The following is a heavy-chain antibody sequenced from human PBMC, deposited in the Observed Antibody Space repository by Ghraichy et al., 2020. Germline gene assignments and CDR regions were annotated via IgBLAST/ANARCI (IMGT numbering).Heavy chain of an antibody. V-gene: IGHV3-23*01. CDR3: AKGRHLDLNIVGRPGYFDY. J-gene: IGHJ4*02. CDR2: ITGSGGRT. Sequence: GGSLNISCEASGFNINNFDVNWVRQVPGKGLEWVSVITGSGGRTFYADSVKGRFTISRDSSKNTIYLQMNSLRGEDTAVYYCAKGRHLDLNIVGRPGYFDYWGQGTLVTVSS. CDR1: GFNINNFD. D-gene: IGHD3-22*01.